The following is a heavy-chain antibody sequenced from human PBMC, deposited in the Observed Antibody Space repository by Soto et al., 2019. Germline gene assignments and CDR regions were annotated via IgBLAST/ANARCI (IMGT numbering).Heavy chain of an antibody. CDR3: AKGFTYNYDSSGYYTFNY. CDR2: ISYDGSNQ. D-gene: IGHD3-22*01. CDR1: GFTFSSYG. V-gene: IGHV3-30*18. Sequence: QVQLVESGGGVVQPGRSLRLSCAASGFTFSSYGMHWVRQAPGKGLEWVAVISYDGSNQYYADSVKGRFTISRDNSKNTLYLQMNSLRAEDTAVYYCAKGFTYNYDSSGYYTFNYWGQGTLVTVSS. J-gene: IGHJ4*02.